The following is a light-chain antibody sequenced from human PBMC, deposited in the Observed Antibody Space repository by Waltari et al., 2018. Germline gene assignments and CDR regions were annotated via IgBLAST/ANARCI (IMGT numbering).Light chain of an antibody. CDR3: SAWDDSLSAWV. J-gene: IGLJ3*02. V-gene: IGLV1-47*01. CDR2: QNS. Sequence: QSVLSQPPAASGTPGQRVIISCSGTSSNIAINYVYWYQQLPGMAPKLLIYQNSQRPSGVPDRFSGSKSGTSASLASSGLRSEDEADYYCSAWDDSLSAWVFGGGTKLTVL. CDR1: SSNIAINY.